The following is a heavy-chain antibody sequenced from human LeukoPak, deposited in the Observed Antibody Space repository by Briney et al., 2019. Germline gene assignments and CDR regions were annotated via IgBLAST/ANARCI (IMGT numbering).Heavy chain of an antibody. J-gene: IGHJ4*02. D-gene: IGHD4-17*01. CDR3: ARGGYGDYDGGNY. V-gene: IGHV4-59*08. CDR1: GGSISSYY. Sequence: SETLSLTCTVSGGSISSYYWSWIRQPPGKGLEWIGYIYYSGSTNYDPSLKSRVTISVDTSKNQFSLKLSSVTAADTAVYYCARGGYGDYDGGNYWGQGTLVTVSS. CDR2: IYYSGST.